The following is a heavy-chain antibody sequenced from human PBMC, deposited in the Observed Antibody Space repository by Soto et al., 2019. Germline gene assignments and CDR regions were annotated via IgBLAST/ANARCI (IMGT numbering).Heavy chain of an antibody. CDR3: ARNCSGGNGYFTDS. Sequence: QVQLVQSGTEVKKPGASVKVSCKASGYTFTNYGISWVRQAPGQGLEWMGWINTYNGHTHYAQQLQGRVTMTTDTSTGTAFMELRSPGSGDTAVYYCARNCSGGNGYFTDSWGQGTLVTVSS. CDR1: GYTFTNYG. J-gene: IGHJ4*02. D-gene: IGHD2-15*01. CDR2: INTYNGHT. V-gene: IGHV1-18*01.